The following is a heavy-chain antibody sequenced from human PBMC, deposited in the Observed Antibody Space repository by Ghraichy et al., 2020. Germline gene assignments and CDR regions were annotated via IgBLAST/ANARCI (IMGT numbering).Heavy chain of an antibody. J-gene: IGHJ6*02. CDR2: INHSGST. V-gene: IGHV4-34*01. CDR3: ARGIIVVVPAAMESRHYYYYYGMDV. Sequence: SETLSLTCAVYGGSFSGYYWSWIRQPPGKGLEWIGEINHSGSTNYNPSLKSRVTISVDTSKNQFSLKLSSVTAADTAVYYCARGIIVVVPAAMESRHYYYYYGMDVWGQGTTVTVSS. D-gene: IGHD2-2*01. CDR1: GGSFSGYY.